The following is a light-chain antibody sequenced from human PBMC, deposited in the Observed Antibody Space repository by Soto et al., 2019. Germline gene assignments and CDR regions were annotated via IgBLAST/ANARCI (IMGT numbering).Light chain of an antibody. CDR3: QQYNNWSPYT. Sequence: DILMTQSPSTLSVSPGDRATLSCRASQSVSRSLAWYQQKPGQAPSLLIYSASTRANGIPARFSGSGSGTEVTITISSLQYEDFAVYYCQQYNNWSPYTFGQGTKLEIK. CDR2: SAS. CDR1: QSVSRS. J-gene: IGKJ2*01. V-gene: IGKV3-15*01.